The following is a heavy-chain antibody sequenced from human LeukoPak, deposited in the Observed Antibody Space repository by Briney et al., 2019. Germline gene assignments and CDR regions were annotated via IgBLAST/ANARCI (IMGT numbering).Heavy chain of an antibody. CDR3: TRVQYSGSYYNY. Sequence: GRSLRLSCTASGLTFGDYAMSWVRQAPGKGLEWVGFIRSKAYGGTTEYAASVKGRFTISRDDSKSIAYLQMNSLKTEDTAVYYCTRVQYSGSYYNYWGQGTLVTVSS. V-gene: IGHV3-49*04. CDR1: GLTFGDYA. CDR2: IRSKAYGGTT. D-gene: IGHD1-26*01. J-gene: IGHJ4*02.